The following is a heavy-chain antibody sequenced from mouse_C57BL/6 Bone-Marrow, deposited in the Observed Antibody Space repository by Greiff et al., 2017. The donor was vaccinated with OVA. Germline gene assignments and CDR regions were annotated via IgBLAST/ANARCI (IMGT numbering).Heavy chain of an antibody. CDR2: IYPRSGNT. V-gene: IGHV1-81*01. Sequence: QVQLKESGAELARPGASVKLSCKASGYTFTSYGISWVKQRTGQGLEWIGEIYPRSGNTYYNEKFKGKATLTADKSSSTAYMELRSLTSEDSAVYFCARDYDYDGGHYYAMDYWGQGTSVTVSS. J-gene: IGHJ4*01. D-gene: IGHD2-4*01. CDR3: ARDYDYDGGHYYAMDY. CDR1: GYTFTSYG.